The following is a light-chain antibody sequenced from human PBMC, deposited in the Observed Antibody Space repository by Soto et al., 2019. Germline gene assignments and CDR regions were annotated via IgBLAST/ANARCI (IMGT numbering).Light chain of an antibody. V-gene: IGKV3-15*01. CDR1: QSVARN. CDR2: GAS. CDR3: QQYDKWPLT. J-gene: IGKJ4*01. Sequence: ESVLTQAAAALSVSPGERAALSCRASQSVARNLAWYQQKSGQAPRLLFYGASTRATGTPAKFSASGSGTEFTHSFSSLQSEDFAVYYCQQYDKWPLTFGGGTKVDIK.